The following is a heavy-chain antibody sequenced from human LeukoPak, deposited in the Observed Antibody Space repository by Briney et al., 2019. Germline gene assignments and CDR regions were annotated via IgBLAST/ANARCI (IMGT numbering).Heavy chain of an antibody. CDR3: ATTDTIFGVVTENWFDP. Sequence: GASVTVSCKVSGYTLTELSMHWVRQAPGKGLEWMGGFDPEDGETIYAQKFQGRVTMTEDTSTDTAYMELSSLRSEDTAVYYCATTDTIFGVVTENWFDPWGQGTLVTVSS. J-gene: IGHJ5*02. CDR2: FDPEDGET. V-gene: IGHV1-24*01. D-gene: IGHD3-3*01. CDR1: GYTLTELS.